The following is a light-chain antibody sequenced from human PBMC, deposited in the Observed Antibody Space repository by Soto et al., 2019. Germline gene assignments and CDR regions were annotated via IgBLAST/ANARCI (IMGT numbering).Light chain of an antibody. Sequence: EIEMTQSPATLSVSPGGRATLSCRASQSISSTLAWYQQKPGQAPGLLIYDASTRAPGVPARFSGSGSGTEFTLTINGLQSEDFAVYYCLQYNNWRSFGQGTKVEIK. CDR1: QSISST. J-gene: IGKJ1*01. CDR3: LQYNNWRS. V-gene: IGKV3-15*01. CDR2: DAS.